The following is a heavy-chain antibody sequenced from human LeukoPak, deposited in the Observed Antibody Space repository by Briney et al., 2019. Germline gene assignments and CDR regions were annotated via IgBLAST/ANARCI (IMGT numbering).Heavy chain of an antibody. CDR2: ISGSGGST. CDR3: AKEKYYYDSSGVFDY. V-gene: IGHV3-23*01. Sequence: GGSLRLSCAAPGFTFSSYAMSWVRQTPGKGLEWVSAISGSGGSTYYADSVKGRFTISRDNSKNTLYLQMNSLRAEDTAVYYCAKEKYYYDSSGVFDYWGQGTLVTVSS. CDR1: GFTFSSYA. J-gene: IGHJ4*02. D-gene: IGHD3-22*01.